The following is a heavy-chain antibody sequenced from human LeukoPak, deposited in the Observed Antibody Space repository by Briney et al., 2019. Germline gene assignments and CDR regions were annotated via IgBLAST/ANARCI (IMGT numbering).Heavy chain of an antibody. J-gene: IGHJ2*01. CDR3: ARLKLGAYFDL. CDR1: RGSISGYY. D-gene: IGHD3-16*01. V-gene: IGHV4-59*08. CDR2: IYYSGTT. Sequence: SETLSLTCTVSRGSISGYYWTWIRQPPGKGLELIGYIYYSGTTYYNPSLESRVTILLDTSKNQCSLKLTSVSAADTAVYYCARLKLGAYFDLWGRGTLVTVSS.